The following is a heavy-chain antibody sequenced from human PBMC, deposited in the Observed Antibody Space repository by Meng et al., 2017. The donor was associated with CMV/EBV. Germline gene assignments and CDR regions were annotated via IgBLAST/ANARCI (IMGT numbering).Heavy chain of an antibody. CDR3: VFPKGGRGDDAFDI. J-gene: IGHJ3*02. CDR2: ISGSGSST. CDR1: GFTFRSYA. Sequence: GESLKISCAASGFTFRSYAMTWVRQAPGKGLEWVSAISGSGSSTYYADSVKGRFTISRDNSKNTLYLQMNSLRAEDTAIYYCVFPKGGRGDDAFDIWGQGTMVTVSS. V-gene: IGHV3-23*01. D-gene: IGHD7-27*01.